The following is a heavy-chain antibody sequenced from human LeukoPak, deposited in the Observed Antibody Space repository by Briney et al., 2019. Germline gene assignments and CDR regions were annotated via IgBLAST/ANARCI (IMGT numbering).Heavy chain of an antibody. CDR3: AKDLSVGVVITSPFDY. CDR2: ISRSGGTT. CDR1: GFTFSSYA. J-gene: IGHJ4*02. V-gene: IGHV3-23*01. Sequence: PGGSLRLSCAASGFTFSSYALSWVRQAPGKGLEWVSAISRSGGTTYYADSVKGRFTISRDNSKNTLYLQMNSLSAEDTAEYYCAKDLSVGVVITSPFDYWGQGTLVTVSS. D-gene: IGHD3-22*01.